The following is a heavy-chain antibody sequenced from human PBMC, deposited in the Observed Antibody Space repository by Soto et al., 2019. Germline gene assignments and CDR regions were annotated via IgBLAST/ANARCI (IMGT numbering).Heavy chain of an antibody. V-gene: IGHV3-23*01. J-gene: IGHJ4*02. D-gene: IGHD6-13*01. Sequence: SLRLSCAASGFTFSSYAMSWVRQAPGKGLEWVSAISGSGGSTYYADSVKGRFTISRDNSKNTLYLQMNSLRAEDTAVYYCAKGTDSSSWPPTSFDYWGQGTLVTVSS. CDR1: GFTFSSYA. CDR3: AKGTDSSSWPPTSFDY. CDR2: ISGSGGST.